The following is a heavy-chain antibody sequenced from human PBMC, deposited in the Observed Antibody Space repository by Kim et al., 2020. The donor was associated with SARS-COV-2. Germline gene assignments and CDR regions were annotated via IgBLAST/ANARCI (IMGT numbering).Heavy chain of an antibody. D-gene: IGHD3-9*01. J-gene: IGHJ4*02. CDR3: ARIRYSN. V-gene: IGHV3-7*01. Sequence: DGSEKYYVDFVKGRFTISRDNAKNSLYLQMNSLRAEDTAVYYCARIRYSNWGQGTLVTVSS. CDR2: DGSEK.